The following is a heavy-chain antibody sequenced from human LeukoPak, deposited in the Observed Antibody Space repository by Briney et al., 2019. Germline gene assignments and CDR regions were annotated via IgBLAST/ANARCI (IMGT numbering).Heavy chain of an antibody. CDR3: AGGTAMVYFDY. Sequence: SETLSLTCTVSGGSISSYYWSWIRQPPGKGLEWIGYIYYSGSTNYNPSLKSRVTISVDTSKNQFSLKLSSVTAADTAVYYCAGGTAMVYFDYWGQGTLVTVSS. D-gene: IGHD5-18*01. CDR2: IYYSGST. V-gene: IGHV4-59*08. CDR1: GGSISSYY. J-gene: IGHJ4*02.